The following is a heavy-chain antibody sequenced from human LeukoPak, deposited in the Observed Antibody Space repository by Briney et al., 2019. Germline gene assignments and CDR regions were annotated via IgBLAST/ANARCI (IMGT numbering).Heavy chain of an antibody. CDR1: GYTFTGYY. V-gene: IGHV1-2*02. Sequence: ASVKVSCKASGYTFTGYYMHWVRQAPGQGLEWMGWINPNSGGTNYAQKFQGRVTMTRDTSISTAYMELSRLRSDDTAVYYRARAGPGVDYYDFWSGYSAIYYFDYWGQGTLVTVSS. CDR2: INPNSGGT. J-gene: IGHJ4*02. CDR3: ARAGPGVDYYDFWSGYSAIYYFDY. D-gene: IGHD3-3*01.